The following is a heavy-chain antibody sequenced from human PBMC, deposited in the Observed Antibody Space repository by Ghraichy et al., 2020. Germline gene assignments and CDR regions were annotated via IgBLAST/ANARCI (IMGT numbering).Heavy chain of an antibody. CDR1: GYTLTELS. CDR2: FDPEDGET. J-gene: IGHJ6*02. Sequence: ASVKVSCKVSGYTLTELSMHWVRQAPGKGLEWMGGFDPEDGETIYAQKFQGRVTMTEDTSTDTAYMELSSLRSEDTAVYYCATTRALTFYYGMDVWGQGTTVTVSS. V-gene: IGHV1-24*01. CDR3: ATTRALTFYYGMDV.